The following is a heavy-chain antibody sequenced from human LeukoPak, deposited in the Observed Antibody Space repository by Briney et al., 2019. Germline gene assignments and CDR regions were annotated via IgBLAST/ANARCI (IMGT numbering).Heavy chain of an antibody. CDR1: GDSISTGTSF. D-gene: IGHD2-15*01. V-gene: IGHV4-61*02. CDR3: AREYCSGGSCFKSWFDP. CDR2: FYTTGSI. Sequence: SETLSLTCTVSGDSISTGTSFWNWIRQPAGKGLEYIGRFYTTGSINYNPSLKSRVAISVDTSKNQFSLTLTSVTAADTAVYYCAREYCSGGSCFKSWFDPWGQGTLVTVSS. J-gene: IGHJ5*02.